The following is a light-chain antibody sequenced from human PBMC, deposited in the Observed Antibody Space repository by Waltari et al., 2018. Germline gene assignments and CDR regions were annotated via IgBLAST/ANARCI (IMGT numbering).Light chain of an antibody. CDR2: RND. V-gene: IGLV1-44*01. J-gene: IGLJ3*02. CDR1: DSNIGDNV. CDR3: ATWDDGLGGVWV. Sequence: QSVLTQPPSASATPGHRVIISCSGSDSNIGDNVVNWYQQLPGTAPNLLIFRNDLRPSGVPDRCSASKSGTSASLAISGLQSEDEADYYFATWDDGLGGVWVFGGGTKVTVL.